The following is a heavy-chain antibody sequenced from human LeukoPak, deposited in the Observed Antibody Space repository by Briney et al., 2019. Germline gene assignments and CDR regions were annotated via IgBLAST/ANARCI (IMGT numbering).Heavy chain of an antibody. V-gene: IGHV4-39*01. Sequence: SETLSLTRTVSGGSISSSSYYWGWIRQPPGKGLEWIGSIYYSGSTYYNPSLKSRVTISVDTSKNQFSLKLSSVTAADTAVYYCARHKGDPVAGTYNWFDPWGQGTLVTVSS. CDR2: IYYSGST. CDR3: ARHKGDPVAGTYNWFDP. CDR1: GGSISSSSYY. J-gene: IGHJ5*02. D-gene: IGHD6-19*01.